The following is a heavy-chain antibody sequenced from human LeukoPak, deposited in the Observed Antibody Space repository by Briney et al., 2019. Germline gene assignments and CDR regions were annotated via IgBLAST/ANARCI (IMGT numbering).Heavy chain of an antibody. CDR1: GFTFSSYG. V-gene: IGHV3-30*18. CDR2: ISYDGSNK. Sequence: PGRSLRLSCAASGFTFSSYGMHWVRQAPGKGLEWVAVISYDGSNKYYADSVKGRFTISRDNSKNTLYLQMNSLRAEDTAVYYCVKEGNYYDSTRPFIGYYFDYWGQGTLVTVSS. CDR3: VKEGNYYDSTRPFIGYYFDY. J-gene: IGHJ4*02. D-gene: IGHD3-22*01.